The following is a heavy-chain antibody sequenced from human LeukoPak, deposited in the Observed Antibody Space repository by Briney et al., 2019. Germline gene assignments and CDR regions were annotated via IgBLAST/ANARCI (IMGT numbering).Heavy chain of an antibody. V-gene: IGHV3-23*01. Sequence: GGSLRLSCAASGFTFSSYAMSWVRQAPGKGLEWVSAISGSGGSTYYADSVKGRFSISRDNSKNTLYLQMSSLRAEDTSVYYGSKGPNFWLTPIAFYIWGQGTKVTVSS. J-gene: IGHJ3*02. CDR1: GFTFSSYA. D-gene: IGHD3-3*01. CDR2: ISGSGGST. CDR3: SKGPNFWLTPIAFYI.